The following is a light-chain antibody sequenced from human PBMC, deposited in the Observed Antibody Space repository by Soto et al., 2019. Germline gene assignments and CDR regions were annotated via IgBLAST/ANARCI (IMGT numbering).Light chain of an antibody. J-gene: IGKJ2*01. CDR1: QSISTY. CDR3: QQSYRTPHT. V-gene: IGKV1-39*01. CDR2: AAS. Sequence: DIQMTQSPCSLSASVGDRVTITCRASQSISTYLNWYQQKPGKAPELMIFAASSLQSGVPSRFSGSGSGTDFTLTISSLQPEDFATYYCQQSYRTPHTFGQGTKLETK.